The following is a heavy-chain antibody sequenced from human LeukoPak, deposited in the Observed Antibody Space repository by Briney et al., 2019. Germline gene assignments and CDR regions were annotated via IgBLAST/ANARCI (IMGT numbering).Heavy chain of an antibody. V-gene: IGHV3-74*01. CDR1: GFTVRSYW. CDR2: ISSDGTII. D-gene: IGHD4-17*01. CDR3: AREGGGTTVSPIDY. Sequence: PGGSLRLSCAVSGFTVRSYWMSWVRQAPGEGLVWVSRISSDGTIISYADSVKGRFTISRDNAKNSLYLQMNSLRAEDTAVYYCAREGGGTTVSPIDYWGQGTLVTVSS. J-gene: IGHJ4*02.